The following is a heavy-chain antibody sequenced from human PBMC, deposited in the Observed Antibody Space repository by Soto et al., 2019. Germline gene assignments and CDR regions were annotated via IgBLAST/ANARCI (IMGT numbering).Heavy chain of an antibody. D-gene: IGHD2-15*01. CDR2: IWYDGSNK. CDR3: ARDSLPALVVVSAILAY. Sequence: QVQLVESGGGVVQPGRSLRLSCAASGFTFSSYGMHWVRQAPGKGLEWVAVIWYDGSNKYYAYSVKGRFTISRDNSKNTLYLQMNSLRAEDTAVYYCARDSLPALVVVSAILAYCCQGTLVTVSS. CDR1: GFTFSSYG. J-gene: IGHJ4*02. V-gene: IGHV3-33*01.